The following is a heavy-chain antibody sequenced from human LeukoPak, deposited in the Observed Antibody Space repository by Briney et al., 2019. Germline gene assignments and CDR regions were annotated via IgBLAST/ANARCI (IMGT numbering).Heavy chain of an antibody. D-gene: IGHD6-13*01. CDR1: GFTFSDYY. V-gene: IGHV3-11*05. J-gene: IGHJ4*02. CDR3: ARDEGAPPAGTSAYFHY. CDR2: ISTTSTYT. Sequence: PGGSLRLSCAASGFTFSDYYMSWIRQAPGKGLEWVTYISTTSTYTDYADSVKGRFTISRDNAKNLLFLQMNSLRPEDTAVYYCARDEGAPPAGTSAYFHYWGQGALVTVSS.